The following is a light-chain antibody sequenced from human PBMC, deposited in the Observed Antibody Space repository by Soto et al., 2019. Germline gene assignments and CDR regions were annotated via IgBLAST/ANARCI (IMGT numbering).Light chain of an antibody. Sequence: EIVLTQSPGTLSLSPGERATLSCRASQSVSSSCLAWYQQKPGQAPRLLIYDASNRATGIPDRFSGSGSGTDFTLTISRLEPEDFAVYYCQQYGSSPRTFGQGTKLEIK. CDR2: DAS. CDR3: QQYGSSPRT. V-gene: IGKV3-20*01. CDR1: QSVSSSC. J-gene: IGKJ2*01.